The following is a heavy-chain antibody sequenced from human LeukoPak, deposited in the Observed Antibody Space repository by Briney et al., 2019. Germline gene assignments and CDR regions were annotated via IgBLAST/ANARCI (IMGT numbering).Heavy chain of an antibody. CDR3: ARHNGWYYYDSSGYSDY. CDR1: GGSISSSSYY. D-gene: IGHD3-22*01. V-gene: IGHV4-39*01. CDR2: IYYSGST. Sequence: SETLSLTCTVSGGSISSSSYYWGWIRQPPGKGLEWNGSIYYSGSTYYNPSLKSRVTISVDTSKNQFSLKLSSVTAADTAVYYCARHNGWYYYDSSGYSDYWGQGTLVTVSS. J-gene: IGHJ4*02.